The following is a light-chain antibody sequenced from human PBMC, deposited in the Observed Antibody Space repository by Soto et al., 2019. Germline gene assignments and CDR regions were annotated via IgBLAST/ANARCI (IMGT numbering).Light chain of an antibody. J-gene: IGKJ1*01. Sequence: IVMTQSPDTLSVSPGVRATLRCRASQSVSTKLAWYQQKPGQAPRLLIYGASFRATGMPARFSGSGFGTEFTLTISSLQSEDFAVYYCQQYNNWPRTFGQGTKVDIK. CDR3: QQYNNWPRT. V-gene: IGKV3-15*01. CDR1: QSVSTK. CDR2: GAS.